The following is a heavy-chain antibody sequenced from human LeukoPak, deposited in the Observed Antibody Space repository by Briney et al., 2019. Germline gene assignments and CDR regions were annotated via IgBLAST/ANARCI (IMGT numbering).Heavy chain of an antibody. CDR1: GYTFTSYD. Sequence: ASVKVSCKASGYTFTSYDINWVRQATGQGLEWMGWMNPNSGNTGYAQKFQGRVTITRNTSISTAYMELSSRRSEDTAVYYCARASRAVTAIRYWGQGTLVTVSS. D-gene: IGHD4-11*01. CDR3: ARASRAVTAIRY. CDR2: MNPNSGNT. J-gene: IGHJ4*02. V-gene: IGHV1-8*03.